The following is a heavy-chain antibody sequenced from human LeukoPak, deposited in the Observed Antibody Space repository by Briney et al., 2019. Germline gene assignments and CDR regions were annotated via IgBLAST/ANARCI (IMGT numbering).Heavy chain of an antibody. CDR2: ISYDGSNK. CDR1: GFTFSSYA. D-gene: IGHD3-16*02. V-gene: IGHV3-30-3*01. J-gene: IGHJ4*02. Sequence: PGRSLRLSCAASGFTFSSYAMHWVRQAPGKGLEWVAVISYDGSNKYYADSVKGRFTISRDNAKNSVYLQMNSLRAEDTAVYYCARGLGGVIVKEEYFDCWGQGTMVTVSS. CDR3: ARGLGGVIVKEEYFDC.